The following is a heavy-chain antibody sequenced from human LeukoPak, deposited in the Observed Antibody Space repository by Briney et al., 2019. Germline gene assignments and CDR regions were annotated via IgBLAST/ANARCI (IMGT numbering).Heavy chain of an antibody. CDR1: GFTFSSYA. CDR2: ISGSGGST. V-gene: IGHV3-23*01. J-gene: IGHJ4*02. CDR3: AKGARRGYFDY. Sequence: GGSLRLSCAASGFTFSSYAMSWVRQAPGKGLEWVSAISGSGGSTYYADSVKGRFTISRDNSKNTLYLQMNGLRAEDTAVNYGAKGARRGYFDYWGQGTLVTVSS.